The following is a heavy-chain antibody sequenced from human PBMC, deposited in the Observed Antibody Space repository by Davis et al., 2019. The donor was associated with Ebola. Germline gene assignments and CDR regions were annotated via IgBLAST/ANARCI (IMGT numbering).Heavy chain of an antibody. J-gene: IGHJ6*02. CDR1: GGSISSSNW. D-gene: IGHD3-10*01. Sequence: MPSETLSLTCAVSGGSISSSNWWSWVRQPPGKGLEWIGEIYHSGSTNYNPSLKSRVTISVDKSKNQFSLKLSSVTAADTAVYYCARDIPNYYGSGSYGMDVWGQGTTVTVSS. CDR2: IYHSGST. V-gene: IGHV4-4*02. CDR3: ARDIPNYYGSGSYGMDV.